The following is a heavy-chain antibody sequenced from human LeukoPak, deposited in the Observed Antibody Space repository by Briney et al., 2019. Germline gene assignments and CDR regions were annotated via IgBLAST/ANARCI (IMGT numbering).Heavy chain of an antibody. Sequence: SVKVSCKASGGTFSSYAISWVRQTPGQGLEWMGGIIPIFGTANYAQKFQGRVTITADESTSTAYMELSSLRSEDTAVYYCASTGYYYDSSGYYNYWGQGTLVTVSS. CDR1: GGTFSSYA. CDR2: IIPIFGTA. V-gene: IGHV1-69*01. D-gene: IGHD3-22*01. CDR3: ASTGYYYDSSGYYNY. J-gene: IGHJ4*02.